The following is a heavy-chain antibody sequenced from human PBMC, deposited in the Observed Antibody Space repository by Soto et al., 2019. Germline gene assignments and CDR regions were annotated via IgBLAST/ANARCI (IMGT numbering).Heavy chain of an antibody. D-gene: IGHD3-22*01. CDR2: IYPGDSDT. V-gene: IGHV5-51*01. Sequence: QISCKGSGGSFTNYGIRWVRQMPVKGLEWMGIIYPGDSDTRYSPSFQGQVTISADKSISTAYLQWSSLKASDTAMYYCARAPSYYYDSSGYNDYWGQGTLVTVSS. CDR1: GGSFTNYG. CDR3: ARAPSYYYDSSGYNDY. J-gene: IGHJ4*02.